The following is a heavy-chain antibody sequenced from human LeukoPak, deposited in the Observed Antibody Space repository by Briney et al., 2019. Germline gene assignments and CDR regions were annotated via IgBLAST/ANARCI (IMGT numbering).Heavy chain of an antibody. CDR2: IYPGDSDT. D-gene: IGHD3-10*01. V-gene: IGHV5-51*01. J-gene: IGHJ5*02. CDR3: ARRDGSGSYRDYNWFDP. CDR1: GYSFTNYW. Sequence: GESLKISCKGSGYSFTNYWIGWVRQLPGKGLEWMGIIYPGDSDTRYSPSFQGQVTISADKSISTAYLQWSSLKASDTAMYYCARRDGSGSYRDYNWFDPWGQGTLVTVSS.